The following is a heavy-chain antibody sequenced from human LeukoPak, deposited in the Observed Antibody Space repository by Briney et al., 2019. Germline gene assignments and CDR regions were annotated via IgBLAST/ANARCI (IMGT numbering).Heavy chain of an antibody. D-gene: IGHD6-19*01. V-gene: IGHV1-69*13. CDR3: ARVRGAVQTFDY. CDR2: IIPIFGTA. Sequence: ASVKVSCKASGYTFTSYAMHWVRQAPGQGLEWMGGIIPIFGTANYAQKFQGRVTITADESTSTAYMELSSLRSEDTAVYYCARVRGAVQTFDYWGQGTLVTVSS. J-gene: IGHJ4*02. CDR1: GYTFTSYA.